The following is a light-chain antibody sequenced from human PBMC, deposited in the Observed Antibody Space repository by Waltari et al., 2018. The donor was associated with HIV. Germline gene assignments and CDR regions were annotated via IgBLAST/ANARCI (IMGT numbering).Light chain of an antibody. Sequence: EIELTQSPATLSVSPGERAHLSCRASQSVRSNLAWYQQKPGQAPRLLIYGASSRATGIPARFSGSGSGTEFTLTISSLQSEDFAVYYCQQYNNWPPYTFGQGTKLEI. CDR2: GAS. J-gene: IGKJ2*01. CDR1: QSVRSN. CDR3: QQYNNWPPYT. V-gene: IGKV3-15*01.